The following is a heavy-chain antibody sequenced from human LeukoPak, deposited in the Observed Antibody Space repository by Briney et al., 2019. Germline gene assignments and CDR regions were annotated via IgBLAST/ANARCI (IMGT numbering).Heavy chain of an antibody. J-gene: IGHJ4*02. CDR1: GYTFTGYY. D-gene: IGHD1-26*01. V-gene: IGHV1-2*02. Sequence: ASVKVSCKASGYTFTGYYMHWVRQAPGQGLEWMGWINPNSGGTNYAQKFQGRVTMTRDTSISTAYMELSRLRSDDTAVYYCARGAVGATTEFGYWSQGTLVTVSS. CDR3: ARGAVGATTEFGY. CDR2: INPNSGGT.